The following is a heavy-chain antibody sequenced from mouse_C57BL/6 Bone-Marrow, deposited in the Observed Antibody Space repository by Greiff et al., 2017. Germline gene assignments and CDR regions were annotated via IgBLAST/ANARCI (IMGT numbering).Heavy chain of an antibody. CDR3: ARGGYDAWFAY. J-gene: IGHJ3*01. D-gene: IGHD2-2*01. V-gene: IGHV1-82*01. CDR1: GYAFSSSW. Sequence: QVQLQQSGPELVKPGASVKISCKASGYAFSSSWMNWVKQRPGKGLEWIGRIYPGDGDTNYNGTFKGKATLTAYKSSSTAYMQLSSLTSEDSAVYFCARGGYDAWFAYWGQGTLVTVSA. CDR2: IYPGDGDT.